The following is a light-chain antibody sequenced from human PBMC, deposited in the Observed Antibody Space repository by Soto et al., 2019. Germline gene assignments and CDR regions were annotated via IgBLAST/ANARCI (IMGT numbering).Light chain of an antibody. J-gene: IGLJ2*01. V-gene: IGLV1-47*01. CDR3: AAWDDSLRGPV. Sequence: QSVLTQPPSASGTPGQRVTISCSGSSSNIGSNYVYWYQQLPGTAPKLLIYRNNQRPSGVPDRFSGSKSCTSASLAISGLRSEDEADYYCAAWDDSLRGPVFGGGTELTVL. CDR1: SSNIGSNY. CDR2: RNN.